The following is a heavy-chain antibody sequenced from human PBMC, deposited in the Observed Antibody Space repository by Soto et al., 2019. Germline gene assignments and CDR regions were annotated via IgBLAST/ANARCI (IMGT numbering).Heavy chain of an antibody. D-gene: IGHD2-21*02. V-gene: IGHV4-61*01. CDR1: GGSVSSGSYY. CDR2: IYSRGTT. Sequence: PSETLSLTCTVSGGSVSSGSYYWSWIRQPPGKGLEWIGYIYSRGTTNYNPSLKSRITITVDTSKHQFSLKLSSVTAADTAVYYCARGYCGGYCYLPDYWGQGTLVTVSS. J-gene: IGHJ4*02. CDR3: ARGYCGGYCYLPDY.